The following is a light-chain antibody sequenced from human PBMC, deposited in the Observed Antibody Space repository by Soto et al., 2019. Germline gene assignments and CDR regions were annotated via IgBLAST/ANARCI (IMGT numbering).Light chain of an antibody. Sequence: QSALTQPRSVSGSPGQSGTISCTGTSSDVGGYNYGSWYQQHPGKAPKLMIYDVSKRPSGVPDRFSGSKSGNTASLTISGLQAEDEADYYCCSYAGSYTWVFGGVTKVTVL. V-gene: IGLV2-11*01. CDR2: DVS. J-gene: IGLJ3*02. CDR1: SSDVGGYNY. CDR3: CSYAGSYTWV.